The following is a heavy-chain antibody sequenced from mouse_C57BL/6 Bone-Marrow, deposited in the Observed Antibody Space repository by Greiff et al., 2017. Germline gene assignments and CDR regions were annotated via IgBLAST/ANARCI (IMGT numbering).Heavy chain of an antibody. CDR3: ARGGWLLPAWFAY. Sequence: VQLQQSGPELVKPGASVKISCKASGYAFSSSWMNWVKQRPGKGLEWIGRIYPGDGDTNYNGKFKGKATLTADKSSSTAYMQLSSLTSEDSAVYFCARGGWLLPAWFAYWGQGTLVTVSA. D-gene: IGHD2-3*01. CDR1: GYAFSSSW. CDR2: IYPGDGDT. V-gene: IGHV1-82*01. J-gene: IGHJ3*01.